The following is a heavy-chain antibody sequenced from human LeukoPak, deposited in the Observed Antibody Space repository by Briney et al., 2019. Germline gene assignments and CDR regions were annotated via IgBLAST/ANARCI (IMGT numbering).Heavy chain of an antibody. V-gene: IGHV4-34*01. CDR2: MSHSGSA. J-gene: IGHJ4*02. Sequence: PSETLSLTCAVYGGPFSGYYWSWIRQPPGKGLEWIGEMSHSGSANYNPSLKSRVTISVDMSKNQFSLKLSSVTAADTAVYYCARARGDYYDSSGYYSAFDYWGQGTLVTVSS. CDR1: GGPFSGYY. D-gene: IGHD3-22*01. CDR3: ARARGDYYDSSGYYSAFDY.